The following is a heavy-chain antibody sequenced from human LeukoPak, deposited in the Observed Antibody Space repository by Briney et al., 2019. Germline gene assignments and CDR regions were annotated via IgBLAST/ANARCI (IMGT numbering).Heavy chain of an antibody. V-gene: IGHV4-59*01. D-gene: IGHD3-22*01. CDR3: ARERAEDDSNYFDY. CDR1: GGSISSYY. Sequence: PSETLSHTCSVSGGSISSYYWSWIRQPPGKGLEWIGHIYSSGSTNYNPSLESRVTISVDPPKNQFSLKLNSVTAADTAVYYCARERAEDDSNYFDYWGQGTLVTVSS. CDR2: IYSSGST. J-gene: IGHJ4*02.